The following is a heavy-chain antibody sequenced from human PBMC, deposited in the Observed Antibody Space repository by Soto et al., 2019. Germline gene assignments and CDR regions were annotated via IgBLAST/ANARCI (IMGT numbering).Heavy chain of an antibody. CDR3: ARGGYSGNDPRYYYYYGLDV. V-gene: IGHV1-18*04. Sequence: QVQLVQSGAEGKKPGASVKVSCKASGFTFTSFTPYGITWVRQAPGQGLEWMGWISGYNGNTNYAQRLQGRVPMTPDTSTSTVYMELRSLRSDDTAVYYCARGGYSGNDPRYYYYYGLDVWGQGTTVTVSS. D-gene: IGHD5-12*01. J-gene: IGHJ6*02. CDR1: GFTFTSFTPYG. CDR2: ISGYNGNT.